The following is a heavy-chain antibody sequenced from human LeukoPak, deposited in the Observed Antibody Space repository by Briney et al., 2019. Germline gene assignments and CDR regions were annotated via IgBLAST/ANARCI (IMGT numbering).Heavy chain of an antibody. CDR3: ASSCSGGSCYSFYYGMDV. D-gene: IGHD2-15*01. V-gene: IGHV3-21*01. CDR1: GFTFSSYA. J-gene: IGHJ6*02. CDR2: ISSSSSYI. Sequence: GGSLRLSCAASGFTFSSYAMSWVRQAPGKGLEWVSSISSSSSYIYYGDSVKGRFTISRDNAKNSLYLQMNSLRAEDTAVYYCASSCSGGSCYSFYYGMDVWGQGTTVTVSS.